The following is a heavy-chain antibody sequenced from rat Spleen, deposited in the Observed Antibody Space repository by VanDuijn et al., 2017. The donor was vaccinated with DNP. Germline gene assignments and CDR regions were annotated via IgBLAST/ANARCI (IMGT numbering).Heavy chain of an antibody. CDR2: ISPSDGST. Sequence: EVQLVESGGGPVQPGNSLTLSCVASGLTFIYYGMHWIRQAPTKGLEWVASISPSDGSTYCRDSVKGRFTISRDNAKSTLYLQMDSLRSEDTATYYCVTNSDGYTVDNWGQGVMVTVSS. CDR1: GLTFIYYG. D-gene: IGHD1-4*01. J-gene: IGHJ2*01. V-gene: IGHV5-19*01. CDR3: VTNSDGYTVDN.